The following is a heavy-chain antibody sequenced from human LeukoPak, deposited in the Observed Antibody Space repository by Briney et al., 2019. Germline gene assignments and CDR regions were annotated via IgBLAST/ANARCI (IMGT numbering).Heavy chain of an antibody. CDR3: AKDSGGGTAMAPYYYYGMDV. J-gene: IGHJ6*02. D-gene: IGHD5-18*01. CDR2: IKSDGSSI. Sequence: GGSLRLSCAASGFTFSSYWMHWVRQAPGKGLVWVSRIKSDGSSISYADSVKGRFTISRDNSKNTLYLQMNSLRAEDTAVYYCAKDSGGGTAMAPYYYYGMDVWGQGTTVTVSS. CDR1: GFTFSSYW. V-gene: IGHV3-74*01.